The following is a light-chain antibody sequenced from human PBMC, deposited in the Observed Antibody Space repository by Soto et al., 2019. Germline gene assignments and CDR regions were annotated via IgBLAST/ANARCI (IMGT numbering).Light chain of an antibody. CDR3: AAWDDSLKDVL. CDR2: SSD. J-gene: IGLJ2*01. CDR1: SSNIGRQT. V-gene: IGLV1-44*01. Sequence: QSVLTQPPSASGTPGQRVTISCSGGSSNIGRQTVNWYQQVPGTAPKVLIYSSDQRPSGVPNRFSGSKSGTSASLAISGLQSEDEADYYCAAWDDSLKDVLFGGGTKLTVL.